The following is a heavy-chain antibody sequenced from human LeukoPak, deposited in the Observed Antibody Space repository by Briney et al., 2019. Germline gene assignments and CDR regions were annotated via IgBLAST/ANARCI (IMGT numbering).Heavy chain of an antibody. CDR1: GGSFSGYY. CDR2: INHSGST. V-gene: IGHV4-34*01. J-gene: IGHJ5*02. D-gene: IGHD6-13*01. CDR3: ARGRYSSSWFRFPWFDP. Sequence: PSETLSLTCAVYGGSFSGYYWSWIRQPPGKGLEWIGEINHSGSTNYNPSLKSRVTISVDTSKNQFSLKLSSATAADTAVYYCARGRYSSSWFRFPWFDPWGQGTLVTVSS.